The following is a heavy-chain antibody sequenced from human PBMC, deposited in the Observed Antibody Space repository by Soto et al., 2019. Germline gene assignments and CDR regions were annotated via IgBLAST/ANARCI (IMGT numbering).Heavy chain of an antibody. CDR1: GFTFSSYA. J-gene: IGHJ6*02. Sequence: PVGSLRLSCAASGFTFSSYAMHWVRQAPGKGLEWVAVISYDGSNKYYADSVKSRFTISRDNPKNTLYLQMNSLRAEDTAVYYCAGAVAVTWDLYGMDVWGQGTTVTVSS. D-gene: IGHD6-19*01. V-gene: IGHV3-30-3*01. CDR2: ISYDGSNK. CDR3: AGAVAVTWDLYGMDV.